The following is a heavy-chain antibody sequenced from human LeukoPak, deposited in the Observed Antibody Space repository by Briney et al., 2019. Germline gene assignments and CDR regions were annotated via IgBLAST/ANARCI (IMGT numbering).Heavy chain of an antibody. V-gene: IGHV3-21*01. J-gene: IGHJ3*01. CDR3: VKTEYSGSYVDAFDV. D-gene: IGHD1-26*01. CDR2: ISSSSSYI. Sequence: GGSLRLSCAASGFTFSSYSMNWVRQAPGKGLEWVSSISSSSSYIYYADSVKGRFTISRDNAKNSLYLQMNRLRAEDTAVYYCVKTEYSGSYVDAFDVWGHGTLVTVSS. CDR1: GFTFSSYS.